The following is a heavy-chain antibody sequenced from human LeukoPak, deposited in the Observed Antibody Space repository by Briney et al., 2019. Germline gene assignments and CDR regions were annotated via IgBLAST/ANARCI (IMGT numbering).Heavy chain of an antibody. V-gene: IGHV3-21*01. CDR3: AKEIWPTVTTPGWTYFDY. CDR1: GFTFSGYS. CDR2: ISAGNYV. Sequence: PGGSLRLSCVASGFTFSGYSLSWVRQAPGKGLEWVSSISAGNYVYYADAVEGRFTISRDNAKNSLYLQMDSLRAEDTAVYSCAKEIWPTVTTPGWTYFDYWGQGTLVTVSS. D-gene: IGHD4-17*01. J-gene: IGHJ4*02.